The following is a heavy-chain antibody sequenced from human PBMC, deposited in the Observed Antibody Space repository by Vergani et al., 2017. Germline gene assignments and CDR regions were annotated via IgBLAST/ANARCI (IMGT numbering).Heavy chain of an antibody. Sequence: QVQLVQSGAEVKKPGSSVRVSCQASGYTFNSYPLSWVRQASGQGLEWMGRIIPGLDITDGAQNFQGRVTLTADRSTNTAHIELSGLRSDDTAVYYCTRDYSETRFAGRGGRHFDSWGQGTLVIDSS. CDR1: GYTFNSYP. CDR3: TRDYSETRFAGRGGRHFDS. D-gene: IGHD2-15*01. J-gene: IGHJ4*02. V-gene: IGHV1-69*02. CDR2: IIPGLDIT.